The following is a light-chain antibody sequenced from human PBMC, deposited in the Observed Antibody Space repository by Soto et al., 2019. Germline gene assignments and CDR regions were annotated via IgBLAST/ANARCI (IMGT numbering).Light chain of an antibody. CDR2: DAS. CDR3: QQYDHLPRT. V-gene: IGKV1-33*01. Sequence: DIQMIQSPSSLSASVGDRVTITCHASQEISNYLNWYQQKPGKAPKLLIYDASNLERGVPSRFSGRGSGTDFTFSISSLQPEDFATYYCQQYDHLPRTFGSGTKVEIK. J-gene: IGKJ1*01. CDR1: QEISNY.